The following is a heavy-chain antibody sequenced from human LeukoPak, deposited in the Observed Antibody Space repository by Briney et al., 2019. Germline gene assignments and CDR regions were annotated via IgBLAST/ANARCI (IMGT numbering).Heavy chain of an antibody. CDR1: GDTLSTYY. J-gene: IGHJ4*02. D-gene: IGHD5-18*01. Sequence: SETLSLTCSLSGDTLSTYYWNWIRQTPGGGLEWIGHISLGNTEYNPSLKSRVTISVDTSKNEFYLRLTSVTAADTDLYFCARDKRHSYGKYFDPWSQGTLVSVSS. CDR2: ISLGNT. V-gene: IGHV4-59*12. CDR3: ARDKRHSYGKYFDP.